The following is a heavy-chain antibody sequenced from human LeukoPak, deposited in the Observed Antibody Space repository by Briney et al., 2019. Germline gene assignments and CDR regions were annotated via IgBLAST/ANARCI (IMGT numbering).Heavy chain of an antibody. D-gene: IGHD4-23*01. V-gene: IGHV3-43*02. CDR1: GFTFDDYA. CDR2: NSWDGGST. J-gene: IGHJ4*02. CDR3: AKDTSGDYGGNQ. Sequence: GGSLRLSCAASGFTFDDYAMHWVPQAPGKALEGVSLNSWDGGSTYYADSVKGRFTISRDNSKNSLYLQMNSLRTEDTALYYCAKDTSGDYGGNQWGQGTLVTVSS.